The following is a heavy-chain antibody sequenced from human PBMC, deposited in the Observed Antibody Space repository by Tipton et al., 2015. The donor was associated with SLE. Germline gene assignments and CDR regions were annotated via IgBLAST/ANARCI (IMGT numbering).Heavy chain of an antibody. D-gene: IGHD3-10*01. CDR1: GDSLSGHY. V-gene: IGHV4-34*12. Sequence: TLSLTCNVYGDSLSGHYWSWIRQTPGKGLEWMGEVFRGGSTNYNPSLESRVTISVDMSQNQFSLKLRSVTAADTAVYYCARDPRGGDAFDIWGQGTMVTVSS. CDR3: ARDPRGGDAFDI. CDR2: VFRGGST. J-gene: IGHJ3*02.